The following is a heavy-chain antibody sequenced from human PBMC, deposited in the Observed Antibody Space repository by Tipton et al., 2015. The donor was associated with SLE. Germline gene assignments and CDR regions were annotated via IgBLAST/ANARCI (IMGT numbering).Heavy chain of an antibody. V-gene: IGHV3-30*18. CDR2: ISYDGSNK. CDR1: GFTFSSYS. D-gene: IGHD6-19*01. J-gene: IGHJ4*02. Sequence: SLRLSCAASGFTFSSYSMHWVRQAPGKGLEWVAVISYDGSNKYYADSVKGRFTISRDNSKNTLYLQMNSLRAEDTAVYYCAKDPGSGWAFDYWGQGTLVTVSS. CDR3: AKDPGSGWAFDY.